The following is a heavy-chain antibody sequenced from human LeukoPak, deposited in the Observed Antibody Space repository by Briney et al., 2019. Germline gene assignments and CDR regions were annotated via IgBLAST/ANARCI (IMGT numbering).Heavy chain of an antibody. CDR3: ARQRGRALLIDY. J-gene: IGHJ4*02. CDR2: IYYSGST. V-gene: IGHV4-39*01. D-gene: IGHD3-16*01. Sequence: PSETLSLTCTVSGGSISSSSYYWGWIRQPPGKGLEWIGSIYYSGSTYYNPSLKSRVTISVDTSKNQFSLKLSSVTAADTAVYYWARQRGRALLIDYWGQGTLVTVSS. CDR1: GGSISSSSYY.